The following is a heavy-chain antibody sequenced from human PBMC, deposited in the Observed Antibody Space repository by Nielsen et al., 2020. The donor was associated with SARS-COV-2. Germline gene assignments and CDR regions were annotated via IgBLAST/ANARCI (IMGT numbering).Heavy chain of an antibody. CDR1: GFTFSDYY. CDR2: ISSSSSYT. Sequence: GESLKISCAASGFTFSDYYMSWIRQAPGKGLEWVSYISSSSSYTNYADSVKGRFTISRDNAKNSLYLQMNSLRAEDTAVYYCARAVSSSWYYYGMDVWGQGTTVTVSS. V-gene: IGHV3-11*05. CDR3: ARAVSSSWYYYGMDV. J-gene: IGHJ6*02. D-gene: IGHD6-13*01.